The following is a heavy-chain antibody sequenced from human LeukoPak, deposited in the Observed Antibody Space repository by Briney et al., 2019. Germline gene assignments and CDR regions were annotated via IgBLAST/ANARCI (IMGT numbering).Heavy chain of an antibody. J-gene: IGHJ6*03. V-gene: IGHV4-34*01. Sequence: PSETLSLTCAVYGGSFSGYYWSWVRQPPGKGLGWIGEINHSGSTNYNPARKSRVTISVDTSKNQFSLKLSSVTAADTAVYYCARPKSPRLAEKFTHPPPYYYYYYMDVWGKGTTVTVSS. CDR2: INHSGST. CDR1: GGSFSGYY. CDR3: ARPKSPRLAEKFTHPPPYYYYYYMDV. D-gene: IGHD2-21*01.